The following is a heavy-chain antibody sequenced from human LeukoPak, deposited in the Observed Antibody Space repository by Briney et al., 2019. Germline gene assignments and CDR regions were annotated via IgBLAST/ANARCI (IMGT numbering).Heavy chain of an antibody. J-gene: IGHJ4*02. Sequence: ASVKLSCKASGYTFNNHYMYCVRQAPGQGLEWVGVINPSGGSTSYAQKLQGRVTMTRDTSTRTVYMEVNRLRSEDTAVYYCARQGTYSSAIGMGYWGQGTLVTVSS. CDR3: ARQGTYSSAIGMGY. CDR1: GYTFNNHY. V-gene: IGHV1-46*02. CDR2: INPSGGST. D-gene: IGHD6-19*01.